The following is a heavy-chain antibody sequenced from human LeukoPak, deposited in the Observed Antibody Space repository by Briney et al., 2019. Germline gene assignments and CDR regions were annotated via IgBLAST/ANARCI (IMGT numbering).Heavy chain of an antibody. D-gene: IGHD2-15*01. CDR2: ISSGSNYI. CDR1: AFTFSTYN. V-gene: IGHV3-21*01. Sequence: GGSLRLSCAASAFTFSTYNMTWVPLAPGKGLEWVSSISSGSNYIYYADSVKGRFTISRDNAKNSLYLQMNSLRAEDTAVYYCATVVEVGDWGQGTLVTVSS. J-gene: IGHJ4*02. CDR3: ATVVEVGD.